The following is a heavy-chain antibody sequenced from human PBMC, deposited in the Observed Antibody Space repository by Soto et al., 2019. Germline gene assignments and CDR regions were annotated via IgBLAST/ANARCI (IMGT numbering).Heavy chain of an antibody. CDR2: INPSGGST. CDR3: ARERSVPAANDYYYYGMDV. CDR1: GYTFTSYY. V-gene: IGHV1-46*01. J-gene: IGHJ6*02. D-gene: IGHD2-2*01. Sequence: ASVKVSCKASGYTFTSYYMHWVRQAPGQGLEWMGIINPSGGSTSYAQKFQGRVTMTRDTSTSTVYMELSSLRSEDTAVYYCARERSVPAANDYYYYGMDVWGQGTTVTVSS.